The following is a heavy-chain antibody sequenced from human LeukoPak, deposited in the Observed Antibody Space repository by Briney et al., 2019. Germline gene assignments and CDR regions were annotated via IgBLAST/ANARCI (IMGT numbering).Heavy chain of an antibody. CDR2: TYYRSKWLS. CDR3: ARKGTVTTPFDY. Sequence: SQTLSLTCAISGDSVSSNSAAWNWIRQSPSRGLEWLGRTYYRSKWLSDYAVSVKSRITIDADTSKNQFSLQLNSVTPEDTAVYYCARKGTVTTPFDYWGQGNLGPVSS. J-gene: IGHJ4*02. D-gene: IGHD4-11*01. CDR1: GDSVSSNSAA. V-gene: IGHV6-1*01.